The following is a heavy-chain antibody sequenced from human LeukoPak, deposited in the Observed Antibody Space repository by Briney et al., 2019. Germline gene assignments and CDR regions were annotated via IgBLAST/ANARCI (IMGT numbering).Heavy chain of an antibody. Sequence: QTGGSLRLSCAASGFTFSSYAMSWVRQAPGKGLEWVSAISGSGGSTYYADSVKGRFTISRDNSKNTLYLQMNSLRAEDTAVYYCAKDRDYDILTGHKFDPWGQGTLVTVSS. CDR1: GFTFSSYA. CDR2: ISGSGGST. V-gene: IGHV3-23*01. D-gene: IGHD3-9*01. CDR3: AKDRDYDILTGHKFDP. J-gene: IGHJ5*02.